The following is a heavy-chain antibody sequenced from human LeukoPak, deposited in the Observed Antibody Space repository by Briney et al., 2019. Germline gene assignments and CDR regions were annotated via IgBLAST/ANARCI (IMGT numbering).Heavy chain of an antibody. CDR3: ARRETTVVNGDAFDI. V-gene: IGHV4-59*08. Sequence: SETLSLTCTVSGASIGSHYWSWIRQPPGKGLEWIGYIYHVGNTNYSPSLKSRLTISVDTSKNQFSLKLTSVTAADTAVYYCARRETTVVNGDAFDIWGQGTMVTVSS. D-gene: IGHD4-23*01. CDR1: GASIGSHY. J-gene: IGHJ3*02. CDR2: IYHVGNT.